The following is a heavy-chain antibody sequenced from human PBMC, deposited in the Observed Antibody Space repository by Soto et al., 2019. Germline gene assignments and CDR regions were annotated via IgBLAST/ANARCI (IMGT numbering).Heavy chain of an antibody. V-gene: IGHV1-18*01. Sequence: QVQLVQSGAEVKKPGASVKVSCKASGYTFTSYGISWVRQAPGQGLEWIGWISAYNGNTNYAQKLQGRVTMTTDTSTSTAYMELRSLRSDDTAVYYCARGSSYDILTGYPTPGAFDIWGQGTMVTVSS. CDR3: ARGSSYDILTGYPTPGAFDI. CDR1: GYTFTSYG. D-gene: IGHD3-9*01. J-gene: IGHJ3*02. CDR2: ISAYNGNT.